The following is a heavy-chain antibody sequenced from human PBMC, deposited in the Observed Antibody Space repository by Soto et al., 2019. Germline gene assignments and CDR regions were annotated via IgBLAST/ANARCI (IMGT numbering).Heavy chain of an antibody. CDR3: ARRIAAAAGYYYYALDV. J-gene: IGHJ6*02. V-gene: IGHV5-51*01. D-gene: IGHD6-25*01. CDR2: IYPGDSDT. Sequence: ESLKISSKGSGYSFTSNWICWVRQMPGKGLEWMGIIYPGDSDTRLSPSFQCQVTISVDKSISTAFLQWSSLKASDTAMYYWARRIAAAAGYYYYALDVWGLGTAVPVSS. CDR1: GYSFTSNW.